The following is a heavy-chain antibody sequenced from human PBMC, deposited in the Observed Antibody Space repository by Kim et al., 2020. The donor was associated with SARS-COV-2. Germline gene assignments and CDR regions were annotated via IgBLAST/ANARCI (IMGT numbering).Heavy chain of an antibody. CDR2: INHSGST. CDR3: ARAPTVWVSRRAEYFQH. D-gene: IGHD4-17*01. CDR1: GGSFSGYY. J-gene: IGHJ1*01. Sequence: PSETLSLTCAVYGGSFSGYYWSWIRQPPGKGLEWIGEINHSGSTNYNPSLKSRVTISVDTSKNQFSLKLSSVTAADTAVYYCARAPTVWVSRRAEYFQHWGQGTLVTVSS. V-gene: IGHV4-34*01.